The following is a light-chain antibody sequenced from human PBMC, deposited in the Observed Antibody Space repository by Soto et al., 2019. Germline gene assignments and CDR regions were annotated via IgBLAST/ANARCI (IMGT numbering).Light chain of an antibody. J-gene: IGKJ2*01. CDR3: QQYGNFPYT. CDR1: QSVADNY. Sequence: EIVLTQSPGTLSLSPGERATLSCKASQSVADNYLAWYQQKPGQAPRLLIYAASRRAIGIPDTFSGSGSGTDFTLTITRLEPEDFALYYCQQYGNFPYTFGPGTKVQIK. V-gene: IGKV3-20*01. CDR2: AAS.